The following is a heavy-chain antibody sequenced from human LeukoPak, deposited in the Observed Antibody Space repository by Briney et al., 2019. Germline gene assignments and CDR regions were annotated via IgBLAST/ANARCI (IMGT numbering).Heavy chain of an antibody. J-gene: IGHJ5*02. CDR3: ARGLGDHYDSIKTRFDP. Sequence: SETLPLTCTVSGGSVSRGIYYWSWIRQPPGKGLEWIGYIYYSGSTNYNPSLKSRVTISVDTSKNQFSLRLSSVTAADTAVYYCARGLGDHYDSIKTRFDPWGQGTLVTVSS. CDR2: IYYSGST. CDR1: GGSVSRGIYY. D-gene: IGHD3-22*01. V-gene: IGHV4-61*01.